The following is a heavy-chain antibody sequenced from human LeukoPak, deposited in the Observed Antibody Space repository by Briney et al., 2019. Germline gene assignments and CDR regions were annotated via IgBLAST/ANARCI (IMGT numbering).Heavy chain of an antibody. V-gene: IGHV4-4*07. J-gene: IGHJ5*02. Sequence: PSETLSLTCTVSGGSISSYYWSWIRQPAGKGLEWIGRIYTSGSTNYNPSLKSRVTMSVDTSKNQFSLKLSSVTAADTAVYYCARWVEYSSSSVWFDPWGQGTLVTVSS. CDR1: GGSISSYY. CDR2: IYTSGST. CDR3: ARWVEYSSSSVWFDP. D-gene: IGHD6-6*01.